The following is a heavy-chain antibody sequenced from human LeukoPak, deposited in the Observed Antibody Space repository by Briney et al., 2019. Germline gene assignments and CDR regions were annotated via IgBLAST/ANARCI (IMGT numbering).Heavy chain of an antibody. Sequence: SETLSLTCTVSGGSISSSSYYWGWIRQPPGKGLEWIGSIYYSGSTYYNPSLKSRVTISVDTSKNQFSLKLSSVTAADTAVYYCARQRYYGSSGYPNWFDPWGQGTLVAVSS. V-gene: IGHV4-39*01. CDR1: GGSISSSSYY. J-gene: IGHJ5*02. CDR3: ARQRYYGSSGYPNWFDP. D-gene: IGHD3-22*01. CDR2: IYYSGST.